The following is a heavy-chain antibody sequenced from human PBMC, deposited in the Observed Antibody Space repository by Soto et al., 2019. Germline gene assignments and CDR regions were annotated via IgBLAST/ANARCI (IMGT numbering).Heavy chain of an antibody. CDR3: ARGYCSGGSCYSRFFDY. J-gene: IGHJ4*02. Sequence: QVQLQESGPGLVKPSETLSLTCTVSGGSISSYYWSWIRQPPGKGLEWIGYIYYSGSTNYNPSLKSRVTISVDTSKNQFSLKPSSVTAADTAVYYCARGYCSGGSCYSRFFDYWGQGTLVTVSS. D-gene: IGHD2-15*01. CDR1: GGSISSYY. V-gene: IGHV4-59*08. CDR2: IYYSGST.